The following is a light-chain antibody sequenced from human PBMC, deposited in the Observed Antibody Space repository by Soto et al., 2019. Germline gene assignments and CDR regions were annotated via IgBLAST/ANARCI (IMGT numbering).Light chain of an antibody. CDR1: SGHSSYS. Sequence: QPVLTQPPSASASLGASVKFTCTLSSGHSSYSVAWHQRQPEKGPRCLMKLNNDGSYSKGDGVPDRFSGSSSGAERYLTISSLQPDDEAEYYCQTWATDVHVVFGGGTQLTVL. CDR3: QTWATDVHVV. V-gene: IGLV4-69*01. J-gene: IGLJ2*01. CDR2: LNNDGSY.